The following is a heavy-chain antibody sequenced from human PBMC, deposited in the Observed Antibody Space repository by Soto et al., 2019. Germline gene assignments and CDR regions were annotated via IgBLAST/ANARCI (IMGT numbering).Heavy chain of an antibody. D-gene: IGHD6-19*01. CDR1: GFTVSSNY. Sequence: GGSLRLSCAASGFTVSSNYMSWVRQAPGKGLEWVSVIYSGETTDYAAPVKGRFTISRDDSKNTLYLQMNSLKTEDSAVYYCTTDPNSSGWPYWGQGTLVTVSS. J-gene: IGHJ4*02. CDR2: IYSGETT. CDR3: TTDPNSSGWPY. V-gene: IGHV3-66*01.